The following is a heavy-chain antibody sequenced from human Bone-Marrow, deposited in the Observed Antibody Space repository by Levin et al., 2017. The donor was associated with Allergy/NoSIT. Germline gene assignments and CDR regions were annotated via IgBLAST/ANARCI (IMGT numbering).Heavy chain of an antibody. D-gene: IGHD4-11*01. CDR1: GFTFSRFW. J-gene: IGHJ6*02. CDR3: AREKDSNYGYNYYGMDV. CDR2: IKQDGSEK. Sequence: PGGSLRLSCAASGFTFSRFWMSWVRQAPGKGLEWVANIKQDGSEKNYVDSVKGRFTISRDNAKKSLYLQMNSLRAEDTAVYYCAREKDSNYGYNYYGMDVWGQGTTVTVS. V-gene: IGHV3-7*01.